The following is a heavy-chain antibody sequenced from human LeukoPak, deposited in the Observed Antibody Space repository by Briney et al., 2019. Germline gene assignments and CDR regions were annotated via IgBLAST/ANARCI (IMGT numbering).Heavy chain of an antibody. CDR3: ARLRPYHYGYMDV. Sequence: SETLSLTCTVSGYSISSGYYWVWIRQPPGKGLEWIAAVYHSGITYYNPSLKSRVTKSVDTSKNQFSLKLSSVTAADTAVYYCARLRPYHYGYMDVWGKGTTVT. J-gene: IGHJ6*03. CDR1: GYSISSGYY. V-gene: IGHV4-38-2*02. D-gene: IGHD3-10*01. CDR2: VYHSGIT.